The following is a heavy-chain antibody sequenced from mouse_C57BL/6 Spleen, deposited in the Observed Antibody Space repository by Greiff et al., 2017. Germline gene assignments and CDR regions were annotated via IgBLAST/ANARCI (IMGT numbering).Heavy chain of an antibody. CDR3: SRGDSDVGYARDY. Sequence: QVQLQQSGTELVKPGASVKLSCKASGYTFTSYWMHWVKQRPGHGLEWIGNINPGTGGTNYNEKFKSKATLTADKSSSPAYMQLSSLTSEDSAVYFWSRGDSDVGYARDYWGQGTSVTVSA. V-gene: IGHV1-53*01. CDR2: INPGTGGT. CDR1: GYTFTSYW. J-gene: IGHJ4*01.